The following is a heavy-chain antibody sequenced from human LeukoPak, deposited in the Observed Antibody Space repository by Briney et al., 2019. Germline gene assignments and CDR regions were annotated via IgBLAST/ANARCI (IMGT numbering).Heavy chain of an antibody. J-gene: IGHJ5*02. V-gene: IGHV1-18*01. CDR1: GYTFTSYG. D-gene: IGHD6-19*01. CDR2: ISAYNGNT. CDR3: AREKWSSGWHPSDP. Sequence: GASVKVSCKASGYTFTSYGISWVRQAPGQGLEWMGWISAYNGNTNYAQKLQGRVTMTTDTSTSTAYMELRSLRSDDTAVYYCAREKWSSGWHPSDPWGQGTLVTVSS.